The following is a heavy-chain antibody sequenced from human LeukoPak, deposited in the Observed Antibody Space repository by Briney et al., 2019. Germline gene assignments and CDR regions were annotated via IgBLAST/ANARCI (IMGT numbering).Heavy chain of an antibody. V-gene: IGHV1-2*02. CDR3: ATGEITMVRGVIITSDY. D-gene: IGHD3-10*01. CDR2: INPNSGGT. CDR1: GYTFTGYY. J-gene: IGHJ4*02. Sequence: ASVKVSCKASGYTFTGYYMHWVRQAPGQGLEWMGWINPNSGGTNYAQKFQGRVTMTEDTSTDTAYMELSSLRSEDTAVYYCATGEITMVRGVIITSDYWGQGTLVTVSS.